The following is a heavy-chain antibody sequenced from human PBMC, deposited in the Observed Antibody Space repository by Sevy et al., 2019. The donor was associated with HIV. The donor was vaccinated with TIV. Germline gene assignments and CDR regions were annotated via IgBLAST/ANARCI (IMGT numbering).Heavy chain of an antibody. V-gene: IGHV3-23*01. D-gene: IGHD1-1*01. J-gene: IGHJ4*02. CDR2: ISGSGGST. CDR3: AKDPTPFAWEPKLIDY. Sequence: GGSLRLSCAASGFTFSSYAMSWVRQAPGKGLEWVSAISGSGGSTYYADSVKGRFTISRGNSKNTLYLQMNSLRAEDTAVYYCAKDPTPFAWEPKLIDYWGQGTLVTVSS. CDR1: GFTFSSYA.